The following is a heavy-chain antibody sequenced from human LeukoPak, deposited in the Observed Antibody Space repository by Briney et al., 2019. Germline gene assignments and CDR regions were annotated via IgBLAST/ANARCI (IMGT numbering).Heavy chain of an antibody. Sequence: GASVKVSCKASGGTFSSYAISWVRQAPGQGLEWMGRIIPIFGTANYAQKFQGRVTITTDESTSAAYMELSSLRPEDTAVYYCATDGYSGSFPPYFDYWGQGTLVTVSS. V-gene: IGHV1-69*05. D-gene: IGHD1-26*01. CDR2: IIPIFGTA. CDR3: ATDGYSGSFPPYFDY. CDR1: GGTFSSYA. J-gene: IGHJ4*02.